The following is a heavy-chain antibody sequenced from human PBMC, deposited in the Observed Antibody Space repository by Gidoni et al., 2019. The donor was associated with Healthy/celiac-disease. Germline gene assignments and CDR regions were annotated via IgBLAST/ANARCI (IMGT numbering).Heavy chain of an antibody. CDR1: GFTVSSNY. V-gene: IGHV3-53*02. Sequence: EVQLVETGGGLIQPGGSLRLSCAASGFTVSSNYMSWVRQAPGKGLEWVSVIYSGGSTYYADSVKGRSTISRDNSKNTLYLQMNSLRAEDTAVYYCARVGLQRFCDYWGQGTLVTVSS. CDR2: IYSGGST. CDR3: ARVGLQRFCDY. J-gene: IGHJ4*02. D-gene: IGHD3-3*01.